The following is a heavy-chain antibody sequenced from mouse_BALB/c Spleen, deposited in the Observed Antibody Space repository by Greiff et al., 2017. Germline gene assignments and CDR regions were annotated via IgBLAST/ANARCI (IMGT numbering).Heavy chain of an antibody. CDR1: GYTFTDYA. CDR3: ARQGAGYYFDY. CDR2: ISTYYGDA. J-gene: IGHJ2*01. Sequence: VQLQQSGAELVRPGVSVKISCKGSGYTFTDYAMHWVKQSHAKSLEWIGVISTYYGDASYNQKFKGKATMTVDKSSSTAYMELARLTSEDSAIYYCARQGAGYYFDYWGQGTTLTVSA. V-gene: IGHV1S137*01.